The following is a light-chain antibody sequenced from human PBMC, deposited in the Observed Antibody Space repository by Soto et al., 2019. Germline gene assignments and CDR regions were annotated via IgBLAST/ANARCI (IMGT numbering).Light chain of an antibody. V-gene: IGKV3-20*01. CDR1: QSFSSSY. CDR3: QQDGSSRWT. J-gene: IGKJ1*01. Sequence: EIVLTQSPGTLSLSPGERATLSCSASQSFSSSYLAWYQQKPGQAPRLLIYGASSRATGIPDRFSGSGSGTDCTLTISRLEPEDFAVYYCQQDGSSRWTFGRGTKVEIK. CDR2: GAS.